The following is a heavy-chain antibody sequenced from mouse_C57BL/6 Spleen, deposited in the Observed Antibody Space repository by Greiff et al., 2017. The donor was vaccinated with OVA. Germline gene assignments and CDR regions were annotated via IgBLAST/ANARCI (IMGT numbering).Heavy chain of an antibody. J-gene: IGHJ2*01. V-gene: IGHV7-3*01. CDR3: ARYFGSSSFDY. Sequence: DVHLVESGGGLVQPGGSLSLSCAASGFTFTDYYMSWVRQPPGKALEWLGFIRNKANGYTTEYSASVKGRFTISRDNSQSILYLQMNALRAEDSATYYCARYFGSSSFDYWGQGTTLTVSS. D-gene: IGHD1-1*01. CDR2: IRNKANGYTT. CDR1: GFTFTDYY.